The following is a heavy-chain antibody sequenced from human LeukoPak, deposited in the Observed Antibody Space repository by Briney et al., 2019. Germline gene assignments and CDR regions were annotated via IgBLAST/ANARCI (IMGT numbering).Heavy chain of an antibody. Sequence: SETLSLTCTVSGGSTSTYYWSWIRQPPGKGLEWIGYIYYNGNTNYNPSLKSRVTISVDTSKNQFSLKLNSVTTADTAVYYCARIDTSGWYWYLDLWGRGTLVTVSS. CDR3: ARIDTSGWYWYLDL. V-gene: IGHV4-59*01. CDR1: GGSTSTYY. CDR2: IYYNGNT. D-gene: IGHD6-19*01. J-gene: IGHJ2*01.